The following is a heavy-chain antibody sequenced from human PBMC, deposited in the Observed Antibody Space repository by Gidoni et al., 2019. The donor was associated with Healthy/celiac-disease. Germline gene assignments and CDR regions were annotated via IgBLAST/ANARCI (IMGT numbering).Heavy chain of an antibody. V-gene: IGHV3-33*01. CDR2: IWYDGSNK. J-gene: IGHJ6*02. CDR1: GFTFSSYG. CDR3: ARGRGRLRSYYYYYGMDV. D-gene: IGHD4-17*01. Sequence: QVQLVESGGGVVQPGRSLRLSCAASGFTFSSYGMNWVRQAPGKGLEWVAVIWYDGSNKYYADSVKGRFTISRDNSKNTLYLQMNSLRAEDTAVYYCARGRGRLRSYYYYYGMDVWGQGTTVTVSS.